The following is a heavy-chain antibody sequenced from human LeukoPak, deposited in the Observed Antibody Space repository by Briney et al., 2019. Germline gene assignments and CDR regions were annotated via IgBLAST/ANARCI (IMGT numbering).Heavy chain of an antibody. D-gene: IGHD6-25*01. J-gene: IGHJ5*02. CDR2: IYYSGST. Sequence: PSETLSLTCTVSGGSISSSSYYWGWIRQPPGKGLEWIGSIYYSGSTYYNPSLKSRVTISVDTSKNQFSLKLSSVTAADTAVYYCARGPPRNWIDPWGQGTLVTVSS. CDR1: GGSISSSSYY. CDR3: ARGPPRNWIDP. V-gene: IGHV4-39*01.